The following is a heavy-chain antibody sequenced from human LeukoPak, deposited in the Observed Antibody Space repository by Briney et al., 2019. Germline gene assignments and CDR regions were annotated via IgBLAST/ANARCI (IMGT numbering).Heavy chain of an antibody. CDR3: ASHPRSGGNFDY. CDR2: ISVSGTGT. CDR1: GFTFSTCA. Sequence: PGGSLRLSCAASGFTFSTCAMSWVRQAPGKGLEWVSAISVSGTGTYYADSVKGWFTISRDNSKNTLYLEMKNLRAEDTAVYYCASHPRSGGNFDYWGQGTLVTVSS. D-gene: IGHD4-23*01. J-gene: IGHJ4*02. V-gene: IGHV3-23*01.